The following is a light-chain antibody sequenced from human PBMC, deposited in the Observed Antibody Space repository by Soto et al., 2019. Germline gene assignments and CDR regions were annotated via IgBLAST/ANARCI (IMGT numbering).Light chain of an antibody. CDR1: QSISSW. CDR3: QQSYRYAFT. Sequence: DIQMTQSPSTLSASVGDRVTITCRASQSISSWLAWYQQKPGKAPKLLIYDASSLQSGVPSRFSRGGSDTQFTLTVNNLQDDDFATWRCQQSYRYAFTFCGGANVEIK. V-gene: IGKV1-5*01. J-gene: IGKJ4*01. CDR2: DAS.